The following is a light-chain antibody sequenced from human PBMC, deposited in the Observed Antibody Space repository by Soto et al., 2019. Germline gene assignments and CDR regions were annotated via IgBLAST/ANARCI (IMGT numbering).Light chain of an antibody. V-gene: IGKV3-15*01. Sequence: IVITHSPATLSVSPGERATLSCRASQSVSSNLAWYQQKPGRAPRLLIYGASTRATGIPARFSGSGSGTEFTLTISSLQSEDFAVYYCQQYNNWPPWTFGQGTKV. CDR2: GAS. CDR3: QQYNNWPPWT. J-gene: IGKJ1*01. CDR1: QSVSSN.